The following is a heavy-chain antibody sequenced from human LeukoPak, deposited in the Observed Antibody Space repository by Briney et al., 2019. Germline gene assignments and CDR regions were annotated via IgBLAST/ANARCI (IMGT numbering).Heavy chain of an antibody. CDR1: GYTFTSYY. V-gene: IGHV1-46*01. J-gene: IGHJ4*02. CDR3: ARQPDLITMIVESYYFDF. Sequence: GASVKVSCKASGYTFTSYYMHWVGQAPGQGREWMGIINPSGGSTSYAQKFQGRVTMTRDTSTSTVYMELSRLRSEHTPVYYCARQPDLITMIVESYYFDFWGQGTLVTVPS. D-gene: IGHD3-22*01. CDR2: INPSGGST.